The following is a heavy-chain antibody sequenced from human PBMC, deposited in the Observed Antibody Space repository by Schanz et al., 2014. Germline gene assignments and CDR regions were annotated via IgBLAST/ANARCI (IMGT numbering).Heavy chain of an antibody. D-gene: IGHD6-19*01. CDR3: TRLRRADPNGFDV. CDR1: GGTFNSYT. J-gene: IGHJ3*01. Sequence: QVQLVQSGAEVKKPGSSMKVSCKASGGTFNSYTINWVRQVPGQGLEWLGRIMPLRGIGNNAWKFQDRLTITADKSMNITYMELSSLGTEDTAVYYCTRLRRADPNGFDVWGQGTMVTVSP. V-gene: IGHV1-69*02. CDR2: IMPLRGIG.